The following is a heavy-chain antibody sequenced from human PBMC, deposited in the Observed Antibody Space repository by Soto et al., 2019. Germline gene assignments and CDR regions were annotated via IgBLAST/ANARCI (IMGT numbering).Heavy chain of an antibody. V-gene: IGHV3-21*01. CDR2: ISGTSEYI. CDR3: ARSFDSVGDS. Sequence: GSLRLSCAASGLRLSSYSMSWVRQRPGKGLEWVSSISGTSEYIHYADSLKGRFTISRENARNSVYLQIHSLRTDDTDVYYCARSFDSVGDSWGQGTLVTVSS. CDR1: GLRLSSYS. J-gene: IGHJ4*02. D-gene: IGHD3-9*01.